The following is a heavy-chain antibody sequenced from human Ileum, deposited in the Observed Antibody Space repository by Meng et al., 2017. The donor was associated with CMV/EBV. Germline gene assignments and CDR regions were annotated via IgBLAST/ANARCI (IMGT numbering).Heavy chain of an antibody. CDR2: ISAYNDNT. Sequence: KASGDTFTSYGDSWVRQAPGQGLEWMGWISAYNDNTNYAQKLQGRVTMTTDTSTSTAYMELRSLRADDTAVYYCARIRKQLAYSFDYWGQGTLVTVSS. V-gene: IGHV1-18*01. J-gene: IGHJ4*02. CDR3: ARIRKQLAYSFDY. CDR1: GDTFTSYG. D-gene: IGHD6-13*01.